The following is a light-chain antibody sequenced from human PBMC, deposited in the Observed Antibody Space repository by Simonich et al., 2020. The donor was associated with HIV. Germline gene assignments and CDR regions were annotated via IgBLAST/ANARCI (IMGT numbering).Light chain of an antibody. CDR3: CSYARRSTLV. J-gene: IGLJ2*01. CDR1: SSVVGSYSL. Sequence: QSALTQPASVSGSPGQSLTISCTGTSSVVGSYSLVSWYQQHPGKAPKLMIYEDSKRPSGVSNRFSASKSGNTASLTISGLQTEDEADYYCCSYARRSTLVFGGGTKVTVL. V-gene: IGLV2-23*01. CDR2: EDS.